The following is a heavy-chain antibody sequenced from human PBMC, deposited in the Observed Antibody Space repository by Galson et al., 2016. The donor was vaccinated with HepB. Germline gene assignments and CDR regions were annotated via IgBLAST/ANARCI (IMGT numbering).Heavy chain of an antibody. D-gene: IGHD4-17*01. J-gene: IGHJ4*02. CDR3: AKVGDKYYFDY. CDR2: ISYDGSNK. Sequence: SLRLSCAASGFTFSSYGIHWVRQAPGKGLEWVAVISYDGSNKKYADSMKGRFTISRDNSKNTLYLQMNSLRAEDTAVYYCAKVGDKYYFDYWGQGTLVTVSS. CDR1: GFTFSSYG. V-gene: IGHV3-30*18.